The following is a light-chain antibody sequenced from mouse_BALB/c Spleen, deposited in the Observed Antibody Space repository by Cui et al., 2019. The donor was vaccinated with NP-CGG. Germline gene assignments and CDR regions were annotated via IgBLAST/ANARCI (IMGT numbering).Light chain of an antibody. J-gene: IGLJ1*01. V-gene: IGLV1*01. CDR2: GTN. CDR1: TWAVTHRKY. Sequence: VLPQESALTTSPGETVTLTCGARTWAVTHRKYAPWGQKKPDHFFPRLLGGTNNRAPVVLPRFSGSRIGDKPPLTITGAKMEKKALFFVAFWNGNHWVFGGGTKLTVL. CDR3: AFWNGNHWV.